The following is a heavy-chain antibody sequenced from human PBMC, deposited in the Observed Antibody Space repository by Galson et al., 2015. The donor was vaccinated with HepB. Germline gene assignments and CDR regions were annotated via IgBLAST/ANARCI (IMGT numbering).Heavy chain of an antibody. V-gene: IGHV3-7*01. CDR1: GFTVSSYW. CDR3: ARDPWDYDDNWFDP. CDR2: IKQDGSEK. Sequence: SLRLSCAASGFTVSSYWMSWVRQAPGKGLEWVANIKQDGSEKYYVDSVKGRFTISRDNAKNSLYLQMNSLRAEDTAVYYCARDPWDYDDNWFDPWGQGTLVTVSS. D-gene: IGHD3-22*01. J-gene: IGHJ5*02.